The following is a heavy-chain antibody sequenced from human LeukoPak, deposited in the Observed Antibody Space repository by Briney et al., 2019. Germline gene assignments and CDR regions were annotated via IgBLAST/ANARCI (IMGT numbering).Heavy chain of an antibody. J-gene: IGHJ4*02. CDR2: IYYSGTT. CDR3: ARGVYIAAAQYGY. D-gene: IGHD6-13*01. Sequence: SETLSLTCTVSGGSISSYYWSWIRQPPGKGLEWIGYIYYSGTTNYNPSLKSRVTISVDTSKNQFSLELSSVTAADTAVYYCARGVYIAAAQYGYWGQGTLATVSS. CDR1: GGSISSYY. V-gene: IGHV4-59*01.